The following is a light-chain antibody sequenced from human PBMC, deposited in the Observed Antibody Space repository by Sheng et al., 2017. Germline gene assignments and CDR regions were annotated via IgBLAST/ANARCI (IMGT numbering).Light chain of an antibody. J-gene: IGKJ2*01. CDR1: QSVGSDY. Sequence: EIVLTQSPGTLSLSPGERATLSCRASQSVGSDYLAWYQQKPGQAPRLLIYAASSRATGIPDRFSGSGSGTDFSLTISRLEPEDFAVYYCHQYRSSHTFGQGTKLDIK. CDR2: AAS. CDR3: HQYRSSHT. V-gene: IGKV3-20*01.